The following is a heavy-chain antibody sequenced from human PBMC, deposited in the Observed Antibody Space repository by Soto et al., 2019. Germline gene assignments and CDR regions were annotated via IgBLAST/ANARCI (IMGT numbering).Heavy chain of an antibody. CDR1: GGSISSYY. CDR3: ARSKPTMVRGVISFVPAQTYYYGMDV. D-gene: IGHD3-10*01. CDR2: IYYSGST. V-gene: IGHV4-59*01. Sequence: SATLSLTCAVSGGSISSYYWSWIRQPPGKGLEWIGYIYYSGSTNYNPSLKSRVTISVDTSKNQFSLKLSSVTAADTAVYYCARSKPTMVRGVISFVPAQTYYYGMDVWGQGTTVTVSS. J-gene: IGHJ6*02.